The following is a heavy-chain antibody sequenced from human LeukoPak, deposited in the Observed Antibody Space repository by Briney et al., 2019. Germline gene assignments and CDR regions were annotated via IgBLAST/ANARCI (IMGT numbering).Heavy chain of an antibody. Sequence: GRSLRLSCAASGFTFSSYGMHWVRQAPGKGLKWVAVIWYDGSNKYYADSVKGRFTISRDNSKNTLYLQMNSLRAEDTAVYYCAKDGDSSGWSGGDYWGQGTLVTVSS. V-gene: IGHV3-33*06. D-gene: IGHD6-19*01. CDR2: IWYDGSNK. CDR3: AKDGDSSGWSGGDY. J-gene: IGHJ4*02. CDR1: GFTFSSYG.